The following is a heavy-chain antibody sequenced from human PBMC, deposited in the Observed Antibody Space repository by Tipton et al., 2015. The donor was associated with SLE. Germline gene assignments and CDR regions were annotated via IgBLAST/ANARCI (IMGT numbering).Heavy chain of an antibody. CDR2: INHSGST. V-gene: IGHV4-34*01. Sequence: TLSLTCAVYGGSFSGYYWSWIRQPPGKGLEWIGEINHSGSTNYNPSLKSRVTISVDTSKNQFSLKLSSVTAADTAVYYCARVPSWIAATGTDAFDIWGQGTMVTVSS. CDR1: GGSFSGYY. D-gene: IGHD6-13*01. CDR3: ARVPSWIAATGTDAFDI. J-gene: IGHJ3*02.